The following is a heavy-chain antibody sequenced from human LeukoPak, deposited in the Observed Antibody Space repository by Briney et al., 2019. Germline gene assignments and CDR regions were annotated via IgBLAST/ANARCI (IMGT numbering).Heavy chain of an antibody. CDR1: GGTVTSSTYF. D-gene: IGHD2/OR15-2a*01. CDR3: ARSFYDSDALVKPYAFDY. V-gene: IGHV4-39*07. Sequence: SETLSLTCTLSGGTVTSSTYFWGWIRQPPGKGLEWIGSISYSGATYYNPSLKSRVSMSVHTSKNQFSLTLTSVTAADTAVYYCARSFYDSDALVKPYAFDYWGQGILVTVSS. CDR2: ISYSGAT. J-gene: IGHJ4*02.